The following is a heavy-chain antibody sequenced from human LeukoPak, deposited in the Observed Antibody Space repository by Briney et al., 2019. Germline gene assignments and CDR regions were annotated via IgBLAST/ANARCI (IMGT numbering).Heavy chain of an antibody. CDR2: ISYDGSNK. V-gene: IGHV3-30*18. Sequence: PGGSLRLSCAASGFTFSSYGMHWVRQAPGKGLEWVAVISYDGSNKYYADSVKGRFTISRDNSKNSLYLQMNSLRAEDTAVYYCAKAPPGSSVYYYDYFDYWGQGTLVTVSS. D-gene: IGHD3-22*01. CDR3: AKAPPGSSVYYYDYFDY. CDR1: GFTFSSYG. J-gene: IGHJ4*02.